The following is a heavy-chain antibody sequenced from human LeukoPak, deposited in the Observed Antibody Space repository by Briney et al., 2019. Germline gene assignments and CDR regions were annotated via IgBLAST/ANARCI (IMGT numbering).Heavy chain of an antibody. CDR2: IYYSGST. D-gene: IGHD2-2*01. CDR1: SGSISSYY. Sequence: SETLSLTCTVSSGSISSYYWSWIRQPPGKGLEWIGYIYYSGSTNYNPSLKSRVTISVDTSKNQFSLKLSSVTAADTAVYYCARGPGYCSSTSCSTPNYFDYWGQGTLVTVSS. V-gene: IGHV4-59*01. J-gene: IGHJ4*02. CDR3: ARGPGYCSSTSCSTPNYFDY.